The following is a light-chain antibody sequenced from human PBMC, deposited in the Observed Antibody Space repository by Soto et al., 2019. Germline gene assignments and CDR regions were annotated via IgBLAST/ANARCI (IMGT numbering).Light chain of an antibody. CDR3: QQYHNWPIT. CDR2: RTS. J-gene: IGKJ5*01. CDR1: QSISSN. V-gene: IGKV3-15*01. Sequence: EIVMTQSPATLSVSPGERATLSCRASQSISSNLAWYQQKPGQAPRLLMFRTSSRATGFPARFSGRWSGTDFSLTISSLQSEDFSVYYLQQYHNWPITFGQGTRLEIK.